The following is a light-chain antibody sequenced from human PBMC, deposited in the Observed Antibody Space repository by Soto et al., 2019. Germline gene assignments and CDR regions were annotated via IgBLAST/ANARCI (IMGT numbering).Light chain of an antibody. CDR3: HQRQSWPRT. V-gene: IGKV3-11*01. J-gene: IGKJ1*01. CDR1: QAVNTR. CDR2: LAS. Sequence: TQFPSSLSASVGDRVTLSCRASQAVNTRLAWYQHKPGQAPRLLIYLASNRAAGVPARFSGSGSGTDFTLTISDVEPEDFAVYYCHQRQSWPRTFGQGTTVDIK.